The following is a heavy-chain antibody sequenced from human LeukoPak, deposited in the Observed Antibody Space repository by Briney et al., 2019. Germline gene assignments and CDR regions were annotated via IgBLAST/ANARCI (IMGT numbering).Heavy chain of an antibody. CDR3: AKAEYGYAYYFDY. J-gene: IGHJ4*02. CDR2: ISGSGGST. Sequence: GGSLRLSCAASGFTFDDYAMHWVRQAPGKGLEWVSAISGSGGSTYYADSVKGRFTISRDNSKNTLYLQMNSLRAEDTAVYYCAKAEYGYAYYFDYWGQGTLVTVSS. D-gene: IGHD5-18*01. V-gene: IGHV3-23*01. CDR1: GFTFDDYA.